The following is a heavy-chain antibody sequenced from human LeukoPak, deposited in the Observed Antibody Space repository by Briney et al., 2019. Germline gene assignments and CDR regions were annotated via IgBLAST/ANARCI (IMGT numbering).Heavy chain of an antibody. V-gene: IGHV3-7*01. CDR3: ARDETGGYFEN. D-gene: IGHD3-10*01. CDR2: INLDGSKK. Sequence: GGSLRLSCGTSGFTFSHHWMSWVRQAPGKGLEWVANINLDGSKKYYVDSVKGRFTISRDNAQKSLYLQMNSLRVEDTAVYFCARDETGGYFENWGQGTLVTVSS. J-gene: IGHJ4*02. CDR1: GFTFSHHW.